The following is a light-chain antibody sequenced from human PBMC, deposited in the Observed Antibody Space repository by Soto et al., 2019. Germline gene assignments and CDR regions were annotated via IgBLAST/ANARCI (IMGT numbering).Light chain of an antibody. V-gene: IGKV3-11*01. Sequence: EIVLTQSPATLSLSPGERATLSCRASQSVSSYLAWYQQKPGQAPRLLIYDASNRATGIPARFSGSGSGTDVTLTIGSLEPEDLAVYYYQQYVSSPATFGQGTRVDLK. CDR2: DAS. CDR1: QSVSSY. CDR3: QQYVSSPAT. J-gene: IGKJ1*01.